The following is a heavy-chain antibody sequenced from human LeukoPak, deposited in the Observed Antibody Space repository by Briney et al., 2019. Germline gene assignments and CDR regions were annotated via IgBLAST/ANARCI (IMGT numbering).Heavy chain of an antibody. Sequence: SVKVSCKASGGTFSSYAISWVRQAPGQGLEWIGGIIPVFGTANYAQKFQGRVTITADESTSTAYMELSSLRSEDTAVYYCAIPPVVVSAGWSLPDAFDIWGQGTMVTVSS. CDR3: AIPPVVVSAGWSLPDAFDI. CDR1: GGTFSSYA. D-gene: IGHD2-2*01. CDR2: IIPVFGTA. J-gene: IGHJ3*02. V-gene: IGHV1-69*13.